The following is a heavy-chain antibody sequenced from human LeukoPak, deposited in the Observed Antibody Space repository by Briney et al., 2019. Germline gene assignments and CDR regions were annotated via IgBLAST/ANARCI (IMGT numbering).Heavy chain of an antibody. Sequence: SETLSLTCAVYGGSFSGYYWSWIRQPPGKGLEWIGEINHSGSTNYNPSLKSRVTISVDTSKNQFSLKLSSVTAADTAVYYCARSGSLDVSGYYPSDYWGQGTLVTVSS. D-gene: IGHD3-22*01. CDR2: INHSGST. CDR1: GGSFSGYY. CDR3: ARSGSLDVSGYYPSDY. J-gene: IGHJ4*02. V-gene: IGHV4-34*01.